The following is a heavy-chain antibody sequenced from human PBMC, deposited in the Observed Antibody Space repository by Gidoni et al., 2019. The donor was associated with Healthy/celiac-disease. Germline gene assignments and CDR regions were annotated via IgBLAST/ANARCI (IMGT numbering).Heavy chain of an antibody. CDR1: GGAISSGSYY. D-gene: IGHD2-8*01. Sequence: QVQLQESGPGLVKPSQTLSLTCTGSGGAISSGSYYWSWIRQPAGKGLEWIGLIYNSGSTNYNPSLNSRVLISVDTSKNQFVLKLSSVTAADPAGYYCESTKLGGLDYWGQGSLVTVSS. J-gene: IGHJ4*02. CDR2: IYNSGST. V-gene: IGHV4-61*02. CDR3: ESTKLGGLDY.